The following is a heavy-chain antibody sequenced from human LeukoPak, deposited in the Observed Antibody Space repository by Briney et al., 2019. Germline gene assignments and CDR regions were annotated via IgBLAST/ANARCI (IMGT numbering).Heavy chain of an antibody. D-gene: IGHD5-12*01. J-gene: IGHJ6*04. CDR2: INGGGSST. V-gene: IGHV3-74*01. CDR1: GFTFSNYW. CDR3: ARVDDDDGV. Sequence: GGSLRLSCAASGFTFSNYWMHWVRQAPGKGLVWVSRINGGGSSTSYADSVRGRFTISRDNAKNTLYLQMSSLRAEDTAVYYCARVDDDDGVWGKGTTVTVSS.